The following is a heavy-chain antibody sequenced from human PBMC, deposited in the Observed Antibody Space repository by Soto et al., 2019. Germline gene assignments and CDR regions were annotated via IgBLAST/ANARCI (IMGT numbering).Heavy chain of an antibody. Sequence: VQLVESGGGLVQPGGSLKLSCAASGYTFSDSAMHWVRQASGKGLEWVGRIRSKANNYATVYAASVKGRFTISREDSKNTAYLQMNSLKTEDTAVYYCARLWSEREPNFDYWGQGTLVAVSS. V-gene: IGHV3-73*02. CDR3: ARLWSEREPNFDY. D-gene: IGHD1-26*01. CDR1: GYTFSDSA. CDR2: IRSKANNYAT. J-gene: IGHJ4*02.